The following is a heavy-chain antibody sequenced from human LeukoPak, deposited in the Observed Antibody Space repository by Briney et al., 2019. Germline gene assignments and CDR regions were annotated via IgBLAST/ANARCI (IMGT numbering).Heavy chain of an antibody. CDR1: GFTFSSYG. CDR2: ISYDGSNK. D-gene: IGHD6-13*01. CDR3: AKPYSSSWYYYYGMDV. Sequence: GGSLRLSCAASGFTFSSYGMHWVRQAPGKGLEWVAVISYDGSNKYYADSVKGRFTISRDNSKNTLYLQMNSLRAEDTAVYYCAKPYSSSWYYYYGMDVWGQGTTVTVSS. V-gene: IGHV3-30*18. J-gene: IGHJ6*02.